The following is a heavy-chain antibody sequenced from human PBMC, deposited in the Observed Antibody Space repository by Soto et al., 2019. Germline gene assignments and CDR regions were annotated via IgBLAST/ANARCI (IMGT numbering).Heavy chain of an antibody. V-gene: IGHV4-59*01. CDR1: GGSISGYY. J-gene: IGHJ6*02. Sequence: SATLSLNFTVSGGSISGYYWSWIRPPPGKGLEWIGYMYNTGSTVYSPSFKSRVTISVDTSKNQFSLKLNSVTAADTAVYYCARDLWGYCGTDCYPLDVWGQGTTVTVS. CDR2: MYNTGST. D-gene: IGHD2-21*02. CDR3: ARDLWGYCGTDCYPLDV.